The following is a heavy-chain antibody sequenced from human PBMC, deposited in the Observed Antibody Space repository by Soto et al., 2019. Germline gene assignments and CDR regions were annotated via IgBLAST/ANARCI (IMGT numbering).Heavy chain of an antibody. CDR1: GFTFSSYA. CDR3: AREYYGMDV. V-gene: IGHV3-30-3*01. CDR2: ISYDGSNK. J-gene: IGHJ6*02. Sequence: GSLRLSCAASGFTFSSYAMHWVRQAPGKGLEWVAVISYDGSNKYYADSVKGRFTISRDNSKNTLYLQMNSLRAEDTAVYYCAREYYGMDVWGQGTTVTVSS.